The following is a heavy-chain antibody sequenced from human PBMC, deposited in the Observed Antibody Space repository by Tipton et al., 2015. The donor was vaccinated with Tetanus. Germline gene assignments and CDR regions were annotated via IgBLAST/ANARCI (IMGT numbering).Heavy chain of an antibody. CDR3: VRPARYCSGGSCFLALDF. V-gene: IGHV1-69*01. J-gene: IGHJ4*02. CDR1: GGTFSSYA. D-gene: IGHD2-15*01. CDR2: IFPLYGTA. Sequence: QLVQSGAEVKKPGSSVRVSCKTSGGTFSSYAISWVRQARGQGLEWRGGIFPLYGTANYAPDFQGRVTLTADESTGTAYMEMSSLRSEDTAVYYCVRPARYCSGGSCFLALDFWGQGTLVTVSS.